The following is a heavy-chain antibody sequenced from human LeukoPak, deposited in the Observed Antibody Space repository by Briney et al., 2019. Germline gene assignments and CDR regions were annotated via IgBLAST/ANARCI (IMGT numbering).Heavy chain of an antibody. CDR2: MNPNSGNT. D-gene: IGHD3-9*01. J-gene: IGHJ5*02. V-gene: IGHV1-8*01. Sequence: ASVKVSCKASGYTFTSYDINWVRQATGQGLEWMGWMNPNSGNTGYAQKFQGRVTMTRNTSISTAYMELSSLRSEDTAVYYCARGGNRNTYYDILTGYYKSVVRYWFDPWGQGTLVTVSS. CDR3: ARGGNRNTYYDILTGYYKSVVRYWFDP. CDR1: GYTFTSYD.